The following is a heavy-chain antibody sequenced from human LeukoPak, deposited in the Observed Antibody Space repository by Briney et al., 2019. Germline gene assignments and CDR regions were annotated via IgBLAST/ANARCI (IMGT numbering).Heavy chain of an antibody. CDR2: LRNDGGNK. CDR3: AKSRRDYSFWSGYY. J-gene: IGHJ4*02. V-gene: IGHV3-30*02. Sequence: GGSLRLSCAASGFTLSSQDMNWVRQAPGKGLEWVALLRNDGGNKYYAGSVEGRFTISRDNSKNTLYLQMNRLTAEDTAVYYCAKSRRDYSFWSGYYWGQGTLVTVSS. D-gene: IGHD3-3*01. CDR1: GFTLSSQD.